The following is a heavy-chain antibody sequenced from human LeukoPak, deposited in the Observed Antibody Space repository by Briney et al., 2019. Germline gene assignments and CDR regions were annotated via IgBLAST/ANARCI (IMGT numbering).Heavy chain of an antibody. V-gene: IGHV4-34*01. J-gene: IGHJ3*02. D-gene: IGHD2-15*01. CDR1: GGSFSGYY. CDR2: INHSGST. CDR3: ARAAVAATPGDAFDI. Sequence: SETLSLTCAVYGGSFSGYYWSWIRLPPGKGLEWIGEINHSGSTNYNPSLKSRVTISVDTSKNQFSLKLSSVTAADTAVYYCARAAVAATPGDAFDIWGQGTMVTVSS.